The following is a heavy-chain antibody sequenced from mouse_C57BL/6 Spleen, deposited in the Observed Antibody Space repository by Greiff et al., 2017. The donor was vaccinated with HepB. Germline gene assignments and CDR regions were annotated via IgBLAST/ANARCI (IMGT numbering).Heavy chain of an antibody. Sequence: EVKLVESGGDLVKPGGSLKLSCAASGFTFSSYGMSWVRQTPDKRLEWVATISSGGSYTYYPDSVKGRFTISRDNAKNTLYLQMSSLKSEDTAMYYCARQTMVTTNFDVWGTGTTVTVSS. D-gene: IGHD2-2*01. V-gene: IGHV5-6*02. CDR3: ARQTMVTTNFDV. CDR2: ISSGGSYT. J-gene: IGHJ1*03. CDR1: GFTFSSYG.